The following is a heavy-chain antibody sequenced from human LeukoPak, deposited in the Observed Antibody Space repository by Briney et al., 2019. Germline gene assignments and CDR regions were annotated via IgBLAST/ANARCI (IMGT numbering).Heavy chain of an antibody. V-gene: IGHV5-51*01. D-gene: IGHD5-12*01. J-gene: IGHJ3*02. CDR2: IYPADSAA. CDR1: GYSFTTYW. Sequence: GESLKISCKASGYSFTTYWIGWVRQMPGKGLEWMGIIYPADSAAHYSPSFQGQVTISVDKSINTAYLQWSSLKASDTAMYYCARLRAYSAYDAFDIWGQGTMVTVSS. CDR3: ARLRAYSAYDAFDI.